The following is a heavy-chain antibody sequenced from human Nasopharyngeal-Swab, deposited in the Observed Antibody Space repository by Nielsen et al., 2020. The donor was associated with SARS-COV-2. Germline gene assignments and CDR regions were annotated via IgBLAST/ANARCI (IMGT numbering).Heavy chain of an antibody. CDR3: AIADYGGNWILGGMDV. D-gene: IGHD4-23*01. V-gene: IGHV1-24*01. CDR2: FDPEDGET. Sequence: WVRQAPGQGLEWMGGFDPEDGETIYAQKFQGRVTMTEDTSTDTAYMELSSLRSEDTAVYYCAIADYGGNWILGGMDVWGLGTTVTVSS. J-gene: IGHJ6*02.